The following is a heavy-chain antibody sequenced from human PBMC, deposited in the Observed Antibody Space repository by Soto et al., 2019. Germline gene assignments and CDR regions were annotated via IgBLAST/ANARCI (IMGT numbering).Heavy chain of an antibody. D-gene: IGHD6-6*01. CDR1: GGTFSSYA. CDR3: ARVNSSSSGYYYYYGMDV. V-gene: IGHV1-2*02. CDR2: IIPISGGT. J-gene: IGHJ6*02. Sequence: ASVKVSCKASGGTFSSYAISWVRQAPGQGLEWMGWIIPISGGTNYAQKFQGRVTMTRDTSISTAYMELRRLRSDDTAVYYCARVNSSSSGYYYYYGMDVWGQGTTVPVSS.